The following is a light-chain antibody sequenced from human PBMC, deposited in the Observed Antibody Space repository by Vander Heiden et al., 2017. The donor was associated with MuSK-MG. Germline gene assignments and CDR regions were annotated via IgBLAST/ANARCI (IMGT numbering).Light chain of an antibody. J-gene: IGLJ2*01. CDR2: YDR. CDR1: NIGSKS. Sequence: SYVLTQPPSVSVAPGKPARITCGGNNIGSKSVHWYRQRPGQAPVLVIYYDRDRPSGIPERFSGSSSGNTATLTISRVEAGDEADYYCQVWDSSSDHVVFGGGTKLTVL. CDR3: QVWDSSSDHVV. V-gene: IGLV3-21*04.